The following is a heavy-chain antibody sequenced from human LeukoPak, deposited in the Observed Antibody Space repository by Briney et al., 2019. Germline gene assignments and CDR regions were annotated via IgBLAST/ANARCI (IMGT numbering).Heavy chain of an antibody. Sequence: ASVKVSCKASGDSLTKYYIHWVRQAPGQVLVWMGIINPSDGSTTYTQKFQGRVTMTTDTSTSTVNMELSSLRSEDTAVYYCAPSVRSGGSYYFDYWGQGTLVTVSS. J-gene: IGHJ4*02. CDR2: INPSDGST. D-gene: IGHD2-15*01. CDR1: GDSLTKYY. CDR3: APSVRSGGSYYFDY. V-gene: IGHV1-46*01.